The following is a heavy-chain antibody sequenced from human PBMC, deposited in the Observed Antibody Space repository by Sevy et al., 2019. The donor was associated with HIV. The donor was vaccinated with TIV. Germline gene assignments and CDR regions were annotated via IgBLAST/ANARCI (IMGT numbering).Heavy chain of an antibody. CDR2: ISYDGNIQ. D-gene: IGHD5-18*01. V-gene: IGHV3-30*18. CDR3: AKDQGGYNYAPGY. CDR1: GLTFSTYG. J-gene: IGHJ4*02. Sequence: GGSLRLSCAASGLTFSTYGMHWARQAPGKGLEWVAVISYDGNIQYYADSVKGRFTVSRDNSKNTLYLQMNSLRAEDSAVYYCAKDQGGYNYAPGYWGQRTLVTVSS.